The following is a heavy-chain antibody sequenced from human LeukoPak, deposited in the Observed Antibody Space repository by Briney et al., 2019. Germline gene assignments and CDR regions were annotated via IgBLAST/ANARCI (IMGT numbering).Heavy chain of an antibody. V-gene: IGHV4-39*07. D-gene: IGHD6-19*01. CDR1: GDSITSSGYY. CDR2: IYYGGST. J-gene: IGHJ4*02. Sequence: SETLSLICTVSGDSITSSGYYWAWIRQPPGKGLEWIGSIYYGGSTYYTPSLRSRVTISVDTSRGQFSLKLTSVTAADTATYYCARETSLAGFASGLGFNYWGQGILVSVSS. CDR3: ARETSLAGFASGLGFNY.